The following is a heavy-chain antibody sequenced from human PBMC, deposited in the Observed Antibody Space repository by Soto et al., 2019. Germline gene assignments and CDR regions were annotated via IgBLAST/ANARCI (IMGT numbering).Heavy chain of an antibody. CDR2: IGTAGDT. V-gene: IGHV3-13*01. D-gene: IGHD6-13*01. CDR3: ARGMYIDDYYYYYGMDV. J-gene: IGHJ6*02. Sequence: PGGSLRLSCAASGFTFSSYDMHWVRQATGKGLEWVSAIGTAGDTYYPGSVKGRFTISRENAKNSLYLQMNSLTAGDTAVYYCARGMYIDDYYYYYGMDVWGQGTTVTVSS. CDR1: GFTFSSYD.